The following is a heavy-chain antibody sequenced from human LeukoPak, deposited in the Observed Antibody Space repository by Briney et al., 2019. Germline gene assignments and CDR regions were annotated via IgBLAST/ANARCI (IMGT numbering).Heavy chain of an antibody. V-gene: IGHV3-74*01. J-gene: IGHJ5*02. D-gene: IGHD2-2*01. CDR2: INSDGSSA. CDR1: RFTLSSYW. Sequence: GGSLRLSCAAPRFTLSSYWMHRVRQAPGKGLLGVSRINSDGSSARYADSVKGRFTISRDNAKNTLYLQMNSLRAEDTAVYYCARDTMPGMGNPWGQGALVTVSS. CDR3: ARDTMPGMGNP.